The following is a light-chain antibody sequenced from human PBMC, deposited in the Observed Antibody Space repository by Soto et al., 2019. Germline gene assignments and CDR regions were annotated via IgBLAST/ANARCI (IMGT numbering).Light chain of an antibody. J-gene: IGLJ1*01. V-gene: IGLV2-14*01. CDR3: NSYTTSETYV. CDR1: NSDVGSYNR. CDR2: DVN. Sequence: QSVLTQPASVSGSPGQSITISCTGTNSDVGSYNRVSWYQQPPGTAPILIIYDVNNRPSGVSYRFSGSKSGNTASLTISGLQAEDEADYYCNSYTTSETYVFGTGTKVTVL.